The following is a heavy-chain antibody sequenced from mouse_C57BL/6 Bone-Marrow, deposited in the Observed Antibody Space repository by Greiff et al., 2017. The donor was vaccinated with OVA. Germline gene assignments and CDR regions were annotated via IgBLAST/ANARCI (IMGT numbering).Heavy chain of an antibody. CDR2: IRNKANGYTT. J-gene: IGHJ4*01. V-gene: IGHV7-3*01. D-gene: IGHD2-4*01. Sequence: EVQLMESGGGLVQPGGSLSLSCAASGFTFTDYYMSWVRQPPGKALEWLGFIRNKANGYTTEYSASVKGRFTISRDNSQSILYLQMNALRAEDSATYYCARSDYDDYAMDYWGQGTSVTVSS. CDR3: ARSDYDDYAMDY. CDR1: GFTFTDYY.